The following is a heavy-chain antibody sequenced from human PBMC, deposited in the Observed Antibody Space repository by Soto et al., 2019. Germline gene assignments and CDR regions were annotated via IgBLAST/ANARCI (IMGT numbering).Heavy chain of an antibody. J-gene: IGHJ6*02. Sequence: GESLKISCKGSGYSFTSYWIGWVRQMPGKGLECMGIIYPGDSDTSYSPSFQGQVTILADKSISTAYLQWSSLKASDTAMYYCAGGGVRGVITRTRDYYGMDVWGQGTTVTVSS. CDR2: IYPGDSDT. V-gene: IGHV5-51*01. CDR3: AGGGVRGVITRTRDYYGMDV. CDR1: GYSFTSYW. D-gene: IGHD3-10*01.